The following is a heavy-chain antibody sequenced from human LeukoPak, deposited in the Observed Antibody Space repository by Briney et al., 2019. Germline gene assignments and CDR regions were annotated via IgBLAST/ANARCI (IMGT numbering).Heavy chain of an antibody. Sequence: GGSLRLSCAASGFTFSSYSMNWVRQAPGKGLEWVSYISSSGSTIYYADSVKGRFTISRDNAKNSLYLQMNSLRAEDTAVYYCARGARIAAAAFDYWGQGTLVTVSS. J-gene: IGHJ4*02. CDR3: ARGARIAAAAFDY. V-gene: IGHV3-48*04. D-gene: IGHD6-13*01. CDR2: ISSSGSTI. CDR1: GFTFSSYS.